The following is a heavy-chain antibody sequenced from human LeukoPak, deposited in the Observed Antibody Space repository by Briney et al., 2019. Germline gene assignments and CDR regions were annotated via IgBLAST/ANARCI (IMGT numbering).Heavy chain of an antibody. D-gene: IGHD3-10*01. Sequence: GASVKVSCKASGYTFTRYAISWVRQAPGQGLEWMGIINPSGGSTSYAQKFQGRVTMTRDMSTSTVYMELSSLRSEDTAVYYCARDGISGGEAGDAFDIWGQGTMVTVSS. CDR2: INPSGGST. V-gene: IGHV1-46*01. J-gene: IGHJ3*02. CDR3: ARDGISGGEAGDAFDI. CDR1: GYTFTRYA.